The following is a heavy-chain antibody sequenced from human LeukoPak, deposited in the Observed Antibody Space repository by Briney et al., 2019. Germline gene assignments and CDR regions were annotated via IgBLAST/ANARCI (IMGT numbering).Heavy chain of an antibody. Sequence: PSETLSPTCAVYGGSFSGYYWSWIRQPPGKGLEWIGEINHSGSTNYNPSLKSRVTISVDTSKNQFSLKLSSVTAADTAVYYCARSVWFGELGDWGQGTLVTVSS. CDR3: ARSVWFGELGD. D-gene: IGHD3-10*01. CDR2: INHSGST. V-gene: IGHV4-34*01. CDR1: GGSFSGYY. J-gene: IGHJ4*02.